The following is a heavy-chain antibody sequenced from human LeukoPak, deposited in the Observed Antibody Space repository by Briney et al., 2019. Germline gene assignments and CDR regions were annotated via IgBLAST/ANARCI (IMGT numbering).Heavy chain of an antibody. CDR1: GFTFSNYW. Sequence: GGSLRLSCAASGFTFSNYWMSWVRQAPGKGLECVANIKQDGSEKFYVDSVKGRFTISRDNAENSLYLQMNSLRAEDTAVYYCATGLRTFDYWGQGTLVTVSS. CDR3: ATGLRTFDY. D-gene: IGHD3/OR15-3a*01. V-gene: IGHV3-7*01. J-gene: IGHJ4*02. CDR2: IKQDGSEK.